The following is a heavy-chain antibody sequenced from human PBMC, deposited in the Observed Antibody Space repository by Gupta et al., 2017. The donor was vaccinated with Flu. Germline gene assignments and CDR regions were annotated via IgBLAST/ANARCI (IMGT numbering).Heavy chain of an antibody. V-gene: IGHV3-11*01. D-gene: IGHD3-22*01. CDR3: ARLYDRSAYYYFDY. J-gene: IGHJ4*02. CDR2: SSGSTI. Sequence: SSGSTIYYADSVKGRFTISRDNAKNSLYLQMNSLRAEDTAVYYCARLYDRSAYYYFDYGSQGTLVTVSS.